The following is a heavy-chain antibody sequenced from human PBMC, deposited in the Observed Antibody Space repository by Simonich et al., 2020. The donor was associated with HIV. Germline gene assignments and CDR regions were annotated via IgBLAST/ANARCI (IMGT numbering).Heavy chain of an antibody. CDR2: INHSGST. CDR1: GGSFSGYY. Sequence: QVQLQQWGAGLLKPSETLSLTCAGYGGSFSGYYWSWIRQPPGKGLEWIGEINHSGSTNYNPSLKSRFTISVDTSKNQFSLKLSSVTAADTAVYYCATTINYEDAFDIWGQGTMVTVSS. V-gene: IGHV4-34*01. CDR3: ATTINYEDAFDI. J-gene: IGHJ3*02. D-gene: IGHD4-4*01.